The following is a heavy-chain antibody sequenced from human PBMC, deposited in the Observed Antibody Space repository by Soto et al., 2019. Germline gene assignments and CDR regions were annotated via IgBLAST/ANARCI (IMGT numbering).Heavy chain of an antibody. J-gene: IGHJ4*02. D-gene: IGHD6-13*01. Sequence: PGGSLRLSCAASGFTFSSHSMNWFRQAPGKGLEWVSLISGTSSYIYYADSVKGRFIISRDNAKNSLYLQMNSLRAEDTAVYYCARDWDYSSSWSGFDYWGQGTLVTVSS. V-gene: IGHV3-21*01. CDR3: ARDWDYSSSWSGFDY. CDR1: GFTFSSHS. CDR2: ISGTSSYI.